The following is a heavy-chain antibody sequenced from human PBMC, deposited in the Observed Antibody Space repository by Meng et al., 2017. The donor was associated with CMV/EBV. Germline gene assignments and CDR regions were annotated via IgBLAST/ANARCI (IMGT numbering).Heavy chain of an antibody. V-gene: IGHV1-8*03. Sequence: ASVKVSCKASGYTFTSYDINWVRQATGQGLEWMGWMNPNSGNTGYAQKFQGRVTITRKTSISTAYMELSSLRSEDTAVYYCARVGIYYDFWSGSPTGGWFDPWGKGTLVTV. CDR3: ARVGIYYDFWSGSPTGGWFDP. CDR2: MNPNSGNT. CDR1: GYTFTSYD. J-gene: IGHJ5*02. D-gene: IGHD3-3*01.